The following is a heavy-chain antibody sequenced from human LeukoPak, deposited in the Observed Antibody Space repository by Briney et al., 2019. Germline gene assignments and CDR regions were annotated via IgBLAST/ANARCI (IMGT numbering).Heavy chain of an antibody. V-gene: IGHV4-34*01. CDR2: INHSGST. D-gene: IGHD2-2*01. Sequence: SETLSLTCAAYGGSFSGYYWSWIRQPPGKGLEWIGEINHSGSTNYNPSLKSRVTISVDTSKNQFSLKLSSVTAADTAVYYCARHSLGYCSSTSCYYAFDIWGQGTMVTVSS. CDR3: ARHSLGYCSSTSCYYAFDI. CDR1: GGSFSGYY. J-gene: IGHJ3*02.